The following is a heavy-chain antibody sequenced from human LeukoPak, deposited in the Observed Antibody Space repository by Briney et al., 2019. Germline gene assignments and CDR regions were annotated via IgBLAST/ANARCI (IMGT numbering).Heavy chain of an antibody. CDR2: ISYDGSNK. J-gene: IGHJ5*02. CDR1: GFTFSSYA. V-gene: IGHV3-30*04. D-gene: IGHD1-26*01. CDR3: ARGGIVSGWFDP. Sequence: GGSLRLSCAASGFTFSSYAMHWVRQAPGKGLEWVAVISYDGSNKYYADSVKGRFTISRDNSKNTLYLQMNSLRAGDTAVYYCARGGIVSGWFDPWGQGTLVTVSS.